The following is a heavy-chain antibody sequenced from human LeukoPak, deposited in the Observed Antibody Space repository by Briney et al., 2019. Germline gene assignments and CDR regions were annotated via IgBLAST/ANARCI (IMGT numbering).Heavy chain of an antibody. Sequence: PGGSLGLSCAVSGLTFSSYAMSWVRQAPGKGLEWVSAISGSGGSTYYADSVKGRCTISRDNSKNTLYLQMNSLRAEDTAVYYCASGSYYDSSGYDYFDYWGQGTLVTVSS. CDR1: GLTFSSYA. CDR3: ASGSYYDSSGYDYFDY. V-gene: IGHV3-23*01. D-gene: IGHD3-22*01. CDR2: ISGSGGST. J-gene: IGHJ4*02.